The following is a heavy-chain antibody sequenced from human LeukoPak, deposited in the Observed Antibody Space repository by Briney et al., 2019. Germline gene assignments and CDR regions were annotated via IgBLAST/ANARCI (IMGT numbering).Heavy chain of an antibody. J-gene: IGHJ6*03. CDR2: IYPGDSDT. Sequence: GESLKISCKGSGYSFTNYWIGWVRQMPGKGLEWMGVIYPGDSDTRYSPSFQGQVTISADKSISTAYLQWSSLKASDTAMYYCARRKGMVRGVTVQDYYYYYYMDVWGKGTAVTVSS. CDR1: GYSFTNYW. D-gene: IGHD3-10*01. V-gene: IGHV5-51*01. CDR3: ARRKGMVRGVTVQDYYYYYYMDV.